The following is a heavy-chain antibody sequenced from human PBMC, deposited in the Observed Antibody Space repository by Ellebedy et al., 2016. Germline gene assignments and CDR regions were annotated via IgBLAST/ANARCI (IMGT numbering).Heavy chain of an antibody. V-gene: IGHV3-21*01. J-gene: IGHJ4*02. Sequence: GESLKISXAASGFTFSVAGMTWVRQAPGKGLEWVATFVFSGTATYYSDSVKGRFIISRDNAKNSLFLQMNSLRVEDTAVYYCARDGSEWSRDYWGQGTLVTVSS. CDR3: ARDGSEWSRDY. CDR2: FVFSGTAT. D-gene: IGHD3-3*01. CDR1: GFTFSVAG.